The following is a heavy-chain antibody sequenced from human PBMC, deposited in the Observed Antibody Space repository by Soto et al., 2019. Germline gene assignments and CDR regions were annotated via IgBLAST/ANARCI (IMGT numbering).Heavy chain of an antibody. J-gene: IGHJ6*02. D-gene: IGHD4-17*01. CDR3: AHYGDYGGGGMDV. CDR2: ISAYNGNT. V-gene: IGHV1-18*01. Sequence: VKLVQSGAEVKKPGASVKVSCKASGYTFTSYGISWVRQAPGQGLEWMGWISAYNGNTNYAQKLQGRLNMTTDTSTSTAYMELRSLSSDDPAGYYCAHYGDYGGGGMDVWGQGTTVTVSS. CDR1: GYTFTSYG.